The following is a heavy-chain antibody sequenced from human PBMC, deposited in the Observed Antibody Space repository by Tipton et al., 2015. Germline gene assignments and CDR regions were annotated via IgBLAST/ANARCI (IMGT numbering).Heavy chain of an antibody. CDR3: AKDTMITFGGLIDV. CDR2: IGNGGSTT. J-gene: IGHJ5*02. Sequence: SLRLSCAASGFTFSDYYMSWIRQAPGKGLEWVSYIGNGGSTTYYADSVKGRFTISRDNANNSLYLQMNSLRSEDTALYYCAKDTMITFGGLIDVWGQGTLVTVSS. CDR1: GFTFSDYY. V-gene: IGHV3-11*01. D-gene: IGHD3-16*01.